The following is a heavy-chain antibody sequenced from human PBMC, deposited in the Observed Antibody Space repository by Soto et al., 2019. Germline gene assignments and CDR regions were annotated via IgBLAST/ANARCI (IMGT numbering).Heavy chain of an antibody. Sequence: EVQLVESGAGLVQPGGSLRLSCAASGFTFSAYDMHWVGQPTGKGLEWVSAIGTLHDTYYPDSVKGRFTISRENAKNSLYLQMNSLTTGDTAVYYCARQASYWHGGGGWFNPWGQGTLVTVSS. CDR1: GFTFSAYD. D-gene: IGHD2-8*02. CDR2: IGTLHDT. J-gene: IGHJ5*02. CDR3: ARQASYWHGGGGWFNP. V-gene: IGHV3-13*01.